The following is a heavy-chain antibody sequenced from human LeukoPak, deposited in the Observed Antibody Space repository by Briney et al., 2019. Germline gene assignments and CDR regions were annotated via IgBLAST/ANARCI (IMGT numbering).Heavy chain of an antibody. CDR3: AKGEYHQDGIGENRFDN. Sequence: GGSLRLSCGASGFSFTTYWMAWVRQAPGKGLEWVANIKQDGTEKYYVDSVKGRFTISRDYARNSLYLQLNSLRAEDTAVYYCAKGEYHQDGIGENRFDNWGQGALVTVSS. CDR1: GFSFTTYW. J-gene: IGHJ4*02. V-gene: IGHV3-7*01. D-gene: IGHD5-24*01. CDR2: IKQDGTEK.